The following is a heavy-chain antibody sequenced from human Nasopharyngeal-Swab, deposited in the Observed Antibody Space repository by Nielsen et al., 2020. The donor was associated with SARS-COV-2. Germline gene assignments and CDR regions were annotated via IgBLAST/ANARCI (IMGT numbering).Heavy chain of an antibody. J-gene: IGHJ4*02. CDR2: ISGSGGST. D-gene: IGHD3-10*01. CDR3: AKDVVRGVRFY. V-gene: IGHV3-23*01. Sequence: GGSLRLSCAASGFIFSDYYMSWVRQAPGKGLEWVSAISGSGGSTYYADSVKGRFTISRDNSKNTLYLQMNSLRAEDTAVYYCAKDVVRGVRFYWGQGTLVTVSS. CDR1: GFIFSDYY.